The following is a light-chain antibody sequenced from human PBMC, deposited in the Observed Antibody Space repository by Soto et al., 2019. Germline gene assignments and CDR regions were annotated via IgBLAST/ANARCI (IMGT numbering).Light chain of an antibody. CDR1: SSDVGGYNY. V-gene: IGLV2-8*01. Sequence: QSALTQPPSASGSPGQSVTISCTGTSSDVGGYNYVSWYQQHPGKAPKLMIYEVSKRPSGVPDRFSGSKSCNTASLTVSGLQAEDEADYYCSSYAGSHNWVFGAGTKLTVL. CDR3: SSYAGSHNWV. J-gene: IGLJ3*02. CDR2: EVS.